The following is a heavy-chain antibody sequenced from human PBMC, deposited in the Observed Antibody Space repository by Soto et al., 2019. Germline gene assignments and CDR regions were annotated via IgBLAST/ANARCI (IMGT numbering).Heavy chain of an antibody. CDR3: ARIYDSSGYYYGNNWVDP. J-gene: IGHJ5*02. D-gene: IGHD3-22*01. Sequence: GASVKVSCKASGYTFTRYGISWVRQAPGQGLEWMGWISAYNGNTNYAQKLQGRVTMTTDTSTSTAYMELRSLRSDDTAVYYCARIYDSSGYYYGNNWVDPWGQGTLVTVSS. V-gene: IGHV1-18*01. CDR1: GYTFTRYG. CDR2: ISAYNGNT.